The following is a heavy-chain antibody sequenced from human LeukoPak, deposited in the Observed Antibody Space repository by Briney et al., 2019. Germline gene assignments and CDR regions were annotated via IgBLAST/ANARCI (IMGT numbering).Heavy chain of an antibody. CDR1: GGTFTRDH. Sequence: ASVKVSCRASGGTFTRDHINGVRQAPGQGLEWVGYIHPYDATGSSQKFQGRVTITRDASLRTVYMELTNLPPDETAVYYCAKYERRGFDRWGEGTLVSVSS. D-gene: IGHD2-8*01. J-gene: IGHJ5*02. V-gene: IGHV1-8*01. CDR3: AKYERRGFDR. CDR2: IHPYDAT.